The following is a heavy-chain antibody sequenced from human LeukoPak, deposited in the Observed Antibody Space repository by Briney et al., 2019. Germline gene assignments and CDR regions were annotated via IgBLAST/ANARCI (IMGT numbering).Heavy chain of an antibody. J-gene: IGHJ4*02. Sequence: GGSLRLSCAASGFTFNNYGIHWVRQAPGKGLEWVAVISYDGSNYHYADSVKGRFTISRDNSKNTLYLQMNSLRAEDTAVYYCARTGGYSSGWSALNWGQGTLVTVSS. D-gene: IGHD6-19*01. CDR2: ISYDGSNY. V-gene: IGHV3-30*03. CDR1: GFTFNNYG. CDR3: ARTGGYSSGWSALN.